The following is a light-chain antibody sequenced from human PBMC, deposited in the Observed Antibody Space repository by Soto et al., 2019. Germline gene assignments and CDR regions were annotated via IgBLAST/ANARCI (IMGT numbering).Light chain of an antibody. CDR2: GAS. J-gene: IGKJ1*01. Sequence: IVLTQSPATLSVSPGERAALSCRASQSVSNNLAWYQQKPGQPPRLLIFGASTRATGIPARFSGSGSEAEFTLSISSLQPDDFATYYCHQYNSYWTFGQGTKV. CDR1: QSVSNN. V-gene: IGKV3D-15*01. CDR3: HQYNSYWT.